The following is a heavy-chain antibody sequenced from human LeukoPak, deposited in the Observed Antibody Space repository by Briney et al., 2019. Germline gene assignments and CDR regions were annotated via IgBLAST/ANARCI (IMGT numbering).Heavy chain of an antibody. V-gene: IGHV3-30*03. J-gene: IGHJ4*02. CDR1: GFTFSSYA. Sequence: PGGSLRLSCAASGFTFSSYAMTWVRQAPGKGLEWVAVISYDGSNKYYADSVKGRFTISRDNSKNTLYLQMNSLRAEDTAVYYCAREVTDYFDYWGQGTLVTVSS. CDR2: ISYDGSNK. D-gene: IGHD2-21*02. CDR3: AREVTDYFDY.